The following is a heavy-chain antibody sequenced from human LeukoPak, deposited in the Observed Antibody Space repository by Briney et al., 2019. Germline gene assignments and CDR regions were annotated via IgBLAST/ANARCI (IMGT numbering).Heavy chain of an antibody. D-gene: IGHD5-24*01. CDR3: ASFPMATITRYFDY. Sequence: PSETLSLTCTVSGGSISSSSYYWGWIRQPPGKGLEWIGSIYYSGSTYYNPSLKSRVTISVDTSKNQFSLKLSSVTAADTAVYYCASFPMATITRYFDYWGQGTLVTVSS. CDR2: IYYSGST. V-gene: IGHV4-39*01. CDR1: GGSISSSSYY. J-gene: IGHJ4*02.